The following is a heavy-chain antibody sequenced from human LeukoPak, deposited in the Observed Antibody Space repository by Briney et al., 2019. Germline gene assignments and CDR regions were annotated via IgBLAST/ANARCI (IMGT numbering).Heavy chain of an antibody. CDR3: ARLRDFWSGYDAFDI. D-gene: IGHD3-3*01. CDR2: IYPGDSDT. CDR1: GYSFTSYW. J-gene: IGHJ3*02. Sequence: MRGESLKISCKGSGYSFTSYWIGWVRQMPGKGLEWMGIIYPGDSDTRYSPSFQGQVTISADKSISTAYLQWSSLKASDTAMYDCARLRDFWSGYDAFDIWGQGTMVTVSS. V-gene: IGHV5-51*01.